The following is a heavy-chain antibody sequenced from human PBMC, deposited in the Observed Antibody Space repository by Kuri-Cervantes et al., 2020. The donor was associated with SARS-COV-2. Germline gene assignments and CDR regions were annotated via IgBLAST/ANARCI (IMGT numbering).Heavy chain of an antibody. CDR3: ARGGHSSTATPEFDY. CDR2: INPNSGGT. D-gene: IGHD6-13*01. J-gene: IGHJ4*02. V-gene: IGHV1-2*02. Sequence: ASVKVSCKASGYTFTGYYMHWVRQAPGQGLEWMGWINPNSGGTNYAQKFQGRVTITRNTSISTAYMELSSLRSEDTAVYYCARGGHSSTATPEFDYWGQGTLVTDSS. CDR1: GYTFTGYY.